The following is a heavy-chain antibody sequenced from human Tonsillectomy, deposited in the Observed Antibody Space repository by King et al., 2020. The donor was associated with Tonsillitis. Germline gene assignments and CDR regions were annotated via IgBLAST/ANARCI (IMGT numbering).Heavy chain of an antibody. J-gene: IGHJ4*02. V-gene: IGHV3-13*01. CDR1: GFSFSSFD. D-gene: IGHD2-15*01. CDR2: ISTSGDT. Sequence: EVQLVESGGGLVQPGGSLRLSCVVSGFSFSSFDMHWVRQGTGKGLQWVSSISTSGDTYYSDSVRGRFTNSREKARISLDLQMNSLRAEDTAVYYCARVPSGRSWYGEFDFWGQGALVTVSS. CDR3: ARVPSGRSWYGEFDF.